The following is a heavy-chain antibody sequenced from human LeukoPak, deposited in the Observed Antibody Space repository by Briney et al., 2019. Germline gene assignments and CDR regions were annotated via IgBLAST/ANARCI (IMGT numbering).Heavy chain of an antibody. CDR2: INPNSGGT. CDR1: GYTVTDYY. J-gene: IGHJ6*02. D-gene: IGHD3-9*01. CDR3: ARWFTITSGDYDILTSSYHRGMDV. Sequence: ASVKVSCKSSGYTVTDYYMQWVRQAPGQGLEWMGWINPNSGGTNYAQKFQGRVTMTRDMSISTAYMELSRLTSDDTAVYYCARWFTITSGDYDILTSSYHRGMDVWGQGTTVTVSS. V-gene: IGHV1-2*02.